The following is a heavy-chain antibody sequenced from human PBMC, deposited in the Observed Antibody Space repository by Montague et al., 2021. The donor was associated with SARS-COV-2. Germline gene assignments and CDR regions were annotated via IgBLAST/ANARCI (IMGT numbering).Heavy chain of an antibody. CDR1: GGSLSTYS. D-gene: IGHD3-10*01. Sequence: SETLSLTCAVHGGSLSTYSWNWIRQPPGKGLEWIGEIHHGGSTSYNPSLKSRVTISADTSKNQFSLKLTSVAAADTAVYYCARLGDGVVPSPILGVGPYYSYYYMDVWGKGTTVTVSS. J-gene: IGHJ6*03. CDR2: IHHGGST. V-gene: IGHV4-34*01. CDR3: ARLGDGVVPSPILGVGPYYSYYYMDV.